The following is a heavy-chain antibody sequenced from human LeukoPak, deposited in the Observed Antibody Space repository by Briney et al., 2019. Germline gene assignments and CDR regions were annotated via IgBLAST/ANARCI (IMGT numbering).Heavy chain of an antibody. J-gene: IGHJ6*04. V-gene: IGHV1-69*13. CDR3: ARGQGGYSYGYVGYYYGMDV. CDR2: IIPIFGTA. Sequence: GASVKVSCKASGGTFSSYAISWGRQAPGQGLEWMGGIIPIFGTANYAQKFQGRGTITAAESTSTAYMELSSLRSEDTAVYYCARGQGGYSYGYVGYYYGMDVWGKGTTVTVSS. CDR1: GGTFSSYA. D-gene: IGHD5-18*01.